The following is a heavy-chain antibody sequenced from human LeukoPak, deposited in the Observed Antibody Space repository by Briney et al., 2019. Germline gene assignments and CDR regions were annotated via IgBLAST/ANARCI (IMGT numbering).Heavy chain of an antibody. D-gene: IGHD3-10*01. V-gene: IGHV1-2*02. CDR2: INPKSGDT. CDR3: ARDGEYGTGSYYRGCFDY. Sequence: GASVKVSCEASGYTFTDYQIHWVRQAPGQGLEWMGWINPKSGDTKYAPRFQGRVTLTRDTSISTGYMELSRLKPDDTAVYYCARDGEYGTGSYYRGCFDYWGQGTLVTVSS. CDR1: GYTFTDYQ. J-gene: IGHJ4*02.